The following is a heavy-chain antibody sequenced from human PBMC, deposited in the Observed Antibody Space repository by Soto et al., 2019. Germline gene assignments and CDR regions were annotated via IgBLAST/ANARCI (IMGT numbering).Heavy chain of an antibody. Sequence: PSETLSLTCTVSGLSISRYYWRWLRQPPGKGLEWIGYIYYSGSTNYKPSLKSRVTISVDTSKNQFSLKLSFVTAADTAVYYWARGGSYRSVYFDYWGQGTLVIVSS. CDR2: IYYSGST. D-gene: IGHD1-26*01. CDR1: GLSISRYY. V-gene: IGHV4-59*01. J-gene: IGHJ4*02. CDR3: ARGGSYRSVYFDY.